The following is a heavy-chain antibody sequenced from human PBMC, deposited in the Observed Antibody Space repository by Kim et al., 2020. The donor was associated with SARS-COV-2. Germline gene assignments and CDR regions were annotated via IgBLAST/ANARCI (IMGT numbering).Heavy chain of an antibody. CDR2: ISHSGDP. CDR3: ARSVISAGWYYMDV. V-gene: IGHV4-30-4*01. J-gene: IGHJ6*03. D-gene: IGHD6-13*01. CDR1: GGPVSSGNCY. Sequence: SETLSLTCTVSGGPVSSGNCYWNWIRQPPGKGLEWIGYISHSGDPYYNPPLRGRASLLLDTSKNQFSLELSSVTGPDTAVYYCARSVISAGWYYMDVWGKGTTVTVSS.